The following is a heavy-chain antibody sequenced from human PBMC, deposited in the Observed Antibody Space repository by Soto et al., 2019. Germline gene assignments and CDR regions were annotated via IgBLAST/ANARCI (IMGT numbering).Heavy chain of an antibody. V-gene: IGHV4-59*01. J-gene: IGHJ4*01. CDR2: VYYSGST. Sequence: DTLSLTCDVSGDSISTYYWSWIRQPPGKGLEWIGYVYYSGSTLYNPSLESRVTLSIDMSKKQVSLKLNSVIAADTAVYYCARTRMIESWIDFWGQGTLVTVSS. CDR3: ARTRMIESWIDF. CDR1: GDSISTYY. D-gene: IGHD2-21*01.